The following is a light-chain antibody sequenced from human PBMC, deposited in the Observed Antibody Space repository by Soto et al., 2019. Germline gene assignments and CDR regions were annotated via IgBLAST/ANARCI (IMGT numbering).Light chain of an antibody. V-gene: IGLV2-14*01. CDR3: SSYTSSSTLDYV. J-gene: IGLJ1*01. CDR2: EVS. CDR1: SSDIGGYNY. Sequence: QSALTQPASVSGSPGQSITISCTGTSSDIGGYNYVSWFQQHPGKAPKLMIYEVSNRPSGVSNRFSGSKSGNTASLTISGLLAEDEADYYCSSYTSSSTLDYVFGTGTQLTVL.